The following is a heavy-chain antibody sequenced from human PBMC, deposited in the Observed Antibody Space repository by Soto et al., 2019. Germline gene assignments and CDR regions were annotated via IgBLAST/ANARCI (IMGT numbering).Heavy chain of an antibody. CDR3: ARSITGLYYFDY. Sequence: ADTLSLTCTCSVCSMSSGYWRWVRQPPGKGLEWIGYIYYSGSTNYNPSLKSRVTISVDTSKNQFSLKLSSVTAADTAVYYCARSITGLYYFDYWGQGTLVTVSS. CDR2: IYYSGST. CDR1: VCSMSSGY. D-gene: IGHD1-20*01. V-gene: IGHV4-59*01. J-gene: IGHJ4*02.